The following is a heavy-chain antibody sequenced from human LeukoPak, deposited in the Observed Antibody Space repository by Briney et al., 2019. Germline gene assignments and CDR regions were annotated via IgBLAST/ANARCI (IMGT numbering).Heavy chain of an antibody. Sequence: ASVKVSCKASGYTFTSYDINWVRQATGQGLEWMGWMNPNSGNTGYAQKFQGRVTMTRNTSISTAYMELSSLRSEDTAVYYCARAVRYYGSGSYYYFDYWGQGTLVTVSS. CDR2: MNPNSGNT. CDR3: ARAVRYYGSGSYYYFDY. CDR1: GYTFTSYD. D-gene: IGHD3-10*01. J-gene: IGHJ4*02. V-gene: IGHV1-8*01.